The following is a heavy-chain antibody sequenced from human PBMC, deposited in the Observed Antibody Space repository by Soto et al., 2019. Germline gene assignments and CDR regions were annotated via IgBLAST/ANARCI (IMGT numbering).Heavy chain of an antibody. CDR3: VRGEIAAVFLDV. D-gene: IGHD6-13*01. Sequence: SETLSLTCTFSCGSVISGSYYWSWIRQPPGKGLEWIGYIYYSGSTNYNPSLKSRVTISVDTSRNQFSLKLSSVTAADTAVYYCVRGEIAAVFLDVWGQGTTVTVSS. V-gene: IGHV4-61*01. CDR1: CGSVISGSYY. J-gene: IGHJ6*02. CDR2: IYYSGST.